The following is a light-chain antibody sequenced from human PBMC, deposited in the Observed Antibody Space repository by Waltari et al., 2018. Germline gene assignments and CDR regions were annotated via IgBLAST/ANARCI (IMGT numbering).Light chain of an antibody. J-gene: IGKJ2*01. CDR2: GAS. CDR3: QQYNNRPYT. Sequence: EIVMTQSPATLSVSPGERAVLSCRASQSVTTNLAWYQQKPGQTPRLLIYGASTRATKIPARFSGSGSGTEFNLTISSLQSEDFVVYYCQQYNNRPYTFGQGTKLEIK. CDR1: QSVTTN. V-gene: IGKV3-15*01.